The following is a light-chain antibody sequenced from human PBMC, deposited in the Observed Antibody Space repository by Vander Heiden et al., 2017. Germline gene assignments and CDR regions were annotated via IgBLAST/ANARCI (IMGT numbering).Light chain of an antibody. CDR2: AAS. CDR1: QSIGNL. J-gene: IGKJ4*01. CDR3: QQHHAWPLT. Sequence: IVMTQSPPTLSVSAGERATLSCRASQSIGNLLAWYQQRPGQAPRLLIYAASSRANGIPARFSGSGSGTEFSLTISSLQSEDFAVYYCQQHHAWPLTFGGGTKVEIK. V-gene: IGKV3-15*01.